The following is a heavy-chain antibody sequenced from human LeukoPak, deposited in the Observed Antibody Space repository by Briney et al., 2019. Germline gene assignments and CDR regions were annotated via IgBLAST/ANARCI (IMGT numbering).Heavy chain of an antibody. Sequence: PSETLSLTCTVSGGSISSGGYYWSWIRQHPGKGLEWIGYIYYSGSTYYNPSLKSRVTISVDTSKNQFSLKLSSVTAADTAVYYCARPGVGSSGYDAFDIWGQGTMVTVSS. CDR1: GGSISSGGYY. CDR3: ARPGVGSSGYDAFDI. V-gene: IGHV4-31*03. D-gene: IGHD3-22*01. CDR2: IYYSGST. J-gene: IGHJ3*02.